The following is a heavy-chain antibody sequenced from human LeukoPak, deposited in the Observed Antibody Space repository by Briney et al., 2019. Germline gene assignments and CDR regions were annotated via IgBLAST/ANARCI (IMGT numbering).Heavy chain of an antibody. CDR1: GFTFSSYA. V-gene: IGHV3-23*01. Sequence: GGSLRLSCAASGFTFSSYAMSWVRQAPGKGLEWVSAITGSGGSTYYADSVKGRFTISRDNSKNTLYLQMDSLRADDTAVYYRAKSTGTGDFDYWGQGTLVTVSS. D-gene: IGHD1-1*01. CDR2: ITGSGGST. CDR3: AKSTGTGDFDY. J-gene: IGHJ4*02.